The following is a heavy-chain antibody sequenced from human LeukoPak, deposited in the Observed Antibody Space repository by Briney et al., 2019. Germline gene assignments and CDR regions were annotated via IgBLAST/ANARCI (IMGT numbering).Heavy chain of an antibody. J-gene: IGHJ1*01. D-gene: IGHD3-22*01. CDR3: ARGYYDSSDYEYFQH. V-gene: IGHV1-2*02. Sequence: ASVKVACRASGYTFTNYGVSWVRQAPGQGLEWMGWINPNSGGTNYAQKFQDRVTVTRDTSISTAYMELSRLRSDDTAVYYCARGYYDSSDYEYFQHWGQGTLVTVSS. CDR1: GYTFTNYG. CDR2: INPNSGGT.